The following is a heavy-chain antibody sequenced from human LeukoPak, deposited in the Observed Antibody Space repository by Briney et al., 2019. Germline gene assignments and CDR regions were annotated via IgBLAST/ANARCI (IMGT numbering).Heavy chain of an antibody. CDR3: AKDLTSYYYGSGSYAGED. V-gene: IGHV3-30*18. CDR1: GFTFSSYG. J-gene: IGHJ4*02. CDR2: ISYDGSNK. Sequence: GRSLRLSCAASGFTFSSYGMHWVRQAPGKGLEWVAVISYDGSNKYYADSVKGRFTISRDNSKNTLYQQMNSLRAEDTAVYYCAKDLTSYYYGSGSYAGEDWGQGTLVTVSS. D-gene: IGHD3-10*01.